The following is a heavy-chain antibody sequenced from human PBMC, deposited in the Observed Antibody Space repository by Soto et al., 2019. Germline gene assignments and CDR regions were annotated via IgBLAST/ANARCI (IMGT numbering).Heavy chain of an antibody. V-gene: IGHV4-4*02. Sequence: SEPLSITCAVSGGSFTSNNWWTWVRQPPGQGLEWIGEIYRTGSTNYNPSLKSRVTISLDKSENQFSLKVTSLTAADTAVYYCASRDPGTSVDYWGQGTLVTVSS. D-gene: IGHD1-1*01. J-gene: IGHJ4*02. CDR3: ASRDPGTSVDY. CDR1: GGSFTSNNW. CDR2: IYRTGST.